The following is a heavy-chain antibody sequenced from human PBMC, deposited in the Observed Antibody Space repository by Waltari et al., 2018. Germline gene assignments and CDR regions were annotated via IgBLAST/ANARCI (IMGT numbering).Heavy chain of an antibody. V-gene: IGHV1-69*04. CDR1: GGTFSSYA. CDR3: ARTGYYYYYGMDV. CDR2: IIPILGIA. Sequence: VQLVQSGAVVKKPGRSVKVSCKASGGTFSSYASSCARQAPGQRLEWMGRIIPILGIANYAQKFQGRVTITADKSTSTAYMELSSLRSEDTAVYYCARTGYYYYYGMDVWGQGTTVTVSS. J-gene: IGHJ6*02.